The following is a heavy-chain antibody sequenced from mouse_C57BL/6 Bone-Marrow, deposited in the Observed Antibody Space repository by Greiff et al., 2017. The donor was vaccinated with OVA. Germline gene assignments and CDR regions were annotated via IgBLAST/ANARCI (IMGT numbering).Heavy chain of an antibody. Sequence: VQLQQSGPELVKPGASVKISCKASGYTFTDYYMNWVKQSHGKSLEWIGDINPNNGGTSYNQKFKGKATLTVDKSSSTAYMELRSLTSEDSAVYYCARWNTTGYFDVWGTGTTVTVSS. J-gene: IGHJ1*03. CDR1: GYTFTDYY. D-gene: IGHD1-1*01. V-gene: IGHV1-26*01. CDR2: INPNNGGT. CDR3: ARWNTTGYFDV.